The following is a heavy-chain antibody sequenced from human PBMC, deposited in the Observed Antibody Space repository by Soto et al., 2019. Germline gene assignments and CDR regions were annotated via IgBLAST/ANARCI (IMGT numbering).Heavy chain of an antibody. J-gene: IGHJ4*02. CDR1: GGSISSYY. CDR3: ASHYRRRGWEWATEPLFDY. V-gene: IGHV4-59*01. CDR2: IYYSGST. Sequence: SETLSLTCTVSGGSISSYYWSWIRQPPGKGLEWIGYIYYSGSTNYNPSLKSRVTISVDTSKNQFSLRLSSVTAADTAVYYCASHYRRRGWEWATEPLFDYWGQGTLVTVSS. D-gene: IGHD6-19*01.